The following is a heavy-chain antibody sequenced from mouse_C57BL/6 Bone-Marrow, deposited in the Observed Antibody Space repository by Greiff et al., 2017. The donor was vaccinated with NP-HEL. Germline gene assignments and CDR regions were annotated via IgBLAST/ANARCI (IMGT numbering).Heavy chain of an antibody. CDR2: ISYDGSN. D-gene: IGHD1-1*02. CDR1: GYSITSGYY. V-gene: IGHV3-6*01. CDR3: ARGDTIYFDY. J-gene: IGHJ2*01. Sequence: EVHLVESGPGLVKPSQSLSLTCSVTGYSITSGYYGNWIRQFPGNKLEWMGYISYDGSNNYNPSLKNRIPITRDTSKNQFFLKLSSVTTEDTATYYCARGDTIYFDYWGQGTTLTVSS.